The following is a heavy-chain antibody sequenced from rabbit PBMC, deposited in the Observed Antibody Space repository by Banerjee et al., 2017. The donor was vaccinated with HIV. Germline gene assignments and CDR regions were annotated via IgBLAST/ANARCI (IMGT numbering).Heavy chain of an antibody. CDR1: GFSFSSSYW. D-gene: IGHD3-1*01. CDR2: IYPDYGSI. CDR3: ARGPGRYGDL. J-gene: IGHJ4*01. Sequence: QEQLEESGGDLVKPEGSLTLTCTASGFSFSSSYWICWVRQAPGKGLEWIACIYPDYGSIYYANWAKGRFTISKTSSTTVTLTMTSLTAADTATYFCARGPGRYGDLWGPGTLVT. V-gene: IGHV1S45*01.